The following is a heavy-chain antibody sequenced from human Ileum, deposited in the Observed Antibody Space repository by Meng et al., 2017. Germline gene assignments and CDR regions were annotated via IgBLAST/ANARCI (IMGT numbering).Heavy chain of an antibody. CDR3: GRGWGLGLPSLY. D-gene: IGHD3/OR15-3a*01. V-gene: IGHV3-11*04. CDR2: ISSSGGNI. J-gene: IGHJ4*02. Sequence: GGSLRLSCAGSGFSVSDSMTWIRQAPGKGLEWVAYISSSGGNIHYTDSVKGRFSISRDNAEKSLYLQMNSLRVEDTAVYYCGRGWGLGLPSLYWGQGTLVTVSS. CDR1: GFSVSDS.